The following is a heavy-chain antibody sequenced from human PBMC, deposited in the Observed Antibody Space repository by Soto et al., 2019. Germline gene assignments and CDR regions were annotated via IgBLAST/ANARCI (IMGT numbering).Heavy chain of an antibody. CDR1: GGTFSSYA. D-gene: IGHD3-10*01. J-gene: IGHJ4*02. CDR2: IIPIFGTA. Sequence: SVNVSCKASGGTFSSYAISWVRQAPGQGLECMGGIIPIFGTANYAQKFQGRVTITADESTSTAYMELSSLRSEDTAVYYCARVLVRGTRRGDFDYWGQGTLVTVSS. V-gene: IGHV1-69*13. CDR3: ARVLVRGTRRGDFDY.